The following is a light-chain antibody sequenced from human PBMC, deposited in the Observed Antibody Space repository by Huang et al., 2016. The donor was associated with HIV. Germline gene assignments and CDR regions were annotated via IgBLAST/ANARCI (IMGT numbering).Light chain of an antibody. CDR2: DAY. CDR1: PRVSSY. J-gene: IGKJ4*01. V-gene: IGKV3-11*01. CDR3: QQRSNWPPRIT. Sequence: EIVLTPSPATLSLSPGERATLSCRASPRVSSYLAWYQKNPGQAPRLLIYDAYNRATGIPARFSGSGSGTDFTLTISSLEPEDFAVYYCQQRSNWPPRITFGGGTKVEIK.